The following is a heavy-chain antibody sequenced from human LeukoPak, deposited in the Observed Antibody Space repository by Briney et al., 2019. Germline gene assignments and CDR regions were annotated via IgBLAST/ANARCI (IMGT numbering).Heavy chain of an antibody. D-gene: IGHD2-21*02. J-gene: IGHJ6*03. CDR2: IYSGGST. V-gene: IGHV3-66*01. CDR1: GGSISSSNW. CDR3: LLEHIVVVTAYYHYYMDV. Sequence: GTLSLTCAVSGGSISSSNWWSWVRQPPGKGLEWVSVIYSGGSTYYADSVKGRFTISRDNSKNTLYLQMNSLRAEDTAVYYCLLEHIVVVTAYYHYYMDVWGKGTTVTISS.